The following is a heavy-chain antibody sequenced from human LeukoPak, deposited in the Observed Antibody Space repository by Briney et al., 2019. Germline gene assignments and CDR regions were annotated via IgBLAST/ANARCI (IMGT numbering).Heavy chain of an antibody. CDR3: AKDVYWSELVGYFDY. J-gene: IGHJ4*02. Sequence: GGSLRLSCAASGFTFSSYAMSWVRQAPGKGLEWVADISGSGYSTYYADSVKGRFTISRDNSKNTLYLQMNSLRAEDTAVYYCAKDVYWSELVGYFDYWGQGTLVTVSS. CDR2: ISGSGYST. CDR1: GFTFSSYA. V-gene: IGHV3-23*01. D-gene: IGHD6-6*01.